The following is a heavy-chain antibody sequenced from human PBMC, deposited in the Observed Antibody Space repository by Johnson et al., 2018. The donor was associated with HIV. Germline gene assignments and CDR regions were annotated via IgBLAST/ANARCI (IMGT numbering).Heavy chain of an antibody. J-gene: IGHJ3*02. V-gene: IGHV3-30*02. CDR3: ARGRGVGRPIQKWLGAAFDI. Sequence: QVQLVESGGGVVQPGGSLRLSCAASGFTFSSYGMHWVRQAPGKGLEWVAFTRYDGSNKYYADSVKGRFTISRDNSKNTLYLQMNSLRAGDTAVYYCARGRGVGRPIQKWLGAAFDIWGQGTMVTVSS. CDR2: TRYDGSNK. CDR1: GFTFSSYG. D-gene: IGHD5-18*01.